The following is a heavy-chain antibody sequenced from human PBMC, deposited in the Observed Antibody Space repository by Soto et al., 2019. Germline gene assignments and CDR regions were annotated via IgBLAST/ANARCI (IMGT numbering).Heavy chain of an antibody. Sequence: EVQLVESGGGLVQPGGSLRLSCAASGFTFNTYWMTWVRQAPGKGLEWVANIKQDGSEKYYVDSVKGRFTISRDNATNSRYLQMNSLIAEDTAVYYCARGWGLDPWGQGTLVTVSS. CDR2: IKQDGSEK. CDR1: GFTFNTYW. D-gene: IGHD1-26*01. CDR3: ARGWGLDP. J-gene: IGHJ5*02. V-gene: IGHV3-7*04.